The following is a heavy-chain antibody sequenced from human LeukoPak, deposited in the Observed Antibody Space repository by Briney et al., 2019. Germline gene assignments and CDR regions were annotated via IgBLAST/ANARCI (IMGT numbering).Heavy chain of an antibody. CDR3: ARDQGGYSPKDFDF. J-gene: IGHJ4*02. D-gene: IGHD4-23*01. Sequence: GGSLRLSCTASGFTFSSYEMNWVRQAPGKGLEWVSYISSSGSTIYYADSVKGRFTISRDNAKNSLYLQMNSLRAEDTAVYYCARDQGGYSPKDFDFWGQGTLVTVSS. CDR2: ISSSGSTI. CDR1: GFTFSSYE. V-gene: IGHV3-48*03.